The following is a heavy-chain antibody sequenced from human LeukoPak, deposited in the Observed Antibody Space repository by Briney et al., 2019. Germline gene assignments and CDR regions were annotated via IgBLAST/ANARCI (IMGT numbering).Heavy chain of an antibody. CDR2: IYYSGST. CDR1: GGSISSYY. D-gene: IGHD6-13*01. Sequence: SETLSLTCTVSGGSISSYYWSWFRQPPGKGLGWLGYIYYSGSTNYNPSLKSRVTISVDTSKNQFSLKLSSVTAADTAVYYCARLSIAAAGDWFDPWGQGTLVTVSS. V-gene: IGHV4-59*01. J-gene: IGHJ5*02. CDR3: ARLSIAAAGDWFDP.